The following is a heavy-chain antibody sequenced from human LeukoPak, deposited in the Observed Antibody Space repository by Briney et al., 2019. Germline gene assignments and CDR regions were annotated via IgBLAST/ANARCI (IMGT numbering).Heavy chain of an antibody. CDR3: AKDELRYSSGSFGDY. Sequence: GGSLRLSCAASGVTFTSYAMSCVRQAPGDGLEWVSAISGSGGSTYYAESAKGRFTISRDNSKNTLYLQMNSLRAEDTAVYYCAKDELRYSSGSFGDYWGQGTLVTVSS. CDR1: GVTFTSYA. D-gene: IGHD3-10*01. V-gene: IGHV3-23*01. CDR2: ISGSGGST. J-gene: IGHJ4*02.